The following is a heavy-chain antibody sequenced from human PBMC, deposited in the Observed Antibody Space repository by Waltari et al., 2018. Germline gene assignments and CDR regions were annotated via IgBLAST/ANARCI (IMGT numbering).Heavy chain of an antibody. CDR1: GGSISSYS. Sequence: QVQLQESGPGMVKPSETLSLTCTVSGGSISSYSWNWIRQPHGKGLEWIWYIYYSGSTNYNPSLKSRVTISVDTSKNQFSLKLSSVTAADTAVYYCARAYTSSGSYYYYYGMDVWGQGTTVTVSS. J-gene: IGHJ6*02. CDR3: ARAYTSSGSYYYYYGMDV. CDR2: IYYSGST. D-gene: IGHD1-26*01. V-gene: IGHV4-59*01.